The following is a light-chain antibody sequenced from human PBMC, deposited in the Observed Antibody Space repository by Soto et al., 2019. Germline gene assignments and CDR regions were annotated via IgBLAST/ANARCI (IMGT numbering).Light chain of an antibody. V-gene: IGLV4-69*01. J-gene: IGLJ2*01. CDR1: SGHSNYA. CDR2: LNSDGSH. Sequence: QPVLTQSPSASASPGALVKLTCTLSSGHSNYAIAWHQQQSEKGPRYLMKLNSDGSHSKGDGIPDRFSGSSSGAERYLTISSLQSEDEADYYCQTWGSGIVVFGGGTKLTVL. CDR3: QTWGSGIVV.